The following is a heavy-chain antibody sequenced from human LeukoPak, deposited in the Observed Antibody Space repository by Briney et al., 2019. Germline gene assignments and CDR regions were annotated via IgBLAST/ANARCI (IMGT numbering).Heavy chain of an antibody. CDR2: IYPGDSDT. CDR1: GHRFTNYW. D-gene: IGHD2/OR15-2a*01. CDR3: VRHRGLNSAAFYFDS. J-gene: IGHJ4*02. Sequence: GESLKISCKGSGHRFTNYWVGWVRQMPGKGLEWMGNIYPGDSDTRYSPSFQGQVTISGDKSISTAYLQWSSLKASDTAIYYCVRHRGLNSAAFYFDSWGQGTLVTVSS. V-gene: IGHV5-51*01.